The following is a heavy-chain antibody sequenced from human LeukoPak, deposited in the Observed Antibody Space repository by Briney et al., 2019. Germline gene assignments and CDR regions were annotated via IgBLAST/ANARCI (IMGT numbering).Heavy chain of an antibody. J-gene: IGHJ5*02. CDR3: ARVWGGDDYLGYFDP. CDR1: GVSISSNSYY. V-gene: IGHV4-61*05. CDR2: IYYSGST. D-gene: IGHD5-12*01. Sequence: PSETLSLTCTVSGVSISSNSYYWGWIRQPPGKGLEWIGYIYYSGSTNYNPSLKSRVTISVDTSKNQFSLKLSSVTAADTAVYYCARVWGGDDYLGYFDPWGQGTLVTVSS.